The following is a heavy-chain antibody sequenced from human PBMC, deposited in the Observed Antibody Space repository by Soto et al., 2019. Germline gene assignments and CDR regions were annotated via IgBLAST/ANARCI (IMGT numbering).Heavy chain of an antibody. Sequence: QVQLQESGPGLVKPSQTLSLTCTVSGGSISSGDYYWSWIRQPPGKGLEWIGYMYYSGSTYYNPSLKSRVTLSVDTSKHQYSLKLSSVTAADTAVYYCARWLGYGPHFDYWGQGTLVTVSS. CDR1: GGSISSGDYY. CDR3: ARWLGYGPHFDY. V-gene: IGHV4-30-4*01. CDR2: MYYSGST. J-gene: IGHJ4*02. D-gene: IGHD5-12*01.